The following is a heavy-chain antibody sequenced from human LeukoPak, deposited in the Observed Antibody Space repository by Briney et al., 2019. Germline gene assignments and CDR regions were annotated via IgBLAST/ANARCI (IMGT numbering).Heavy chain of an antibody. D-gene: IGHD5/OR15-5a*01. CDR2: IKQDGSEK. CDR1: GFTFSSYW. J-gene: IGHJ6*02. V-gene: IGHV3-7*01. Sequence: GGSLRLSCAASGFTFSSYWMSWVRQAPGKGLEWVANIKQDGSEKYYVDSVKGRFTISRDNAKNSLYLQMNSLRAEDTAVYYCARDSISVSSGYYYYGMDVWGQGTTVTVSS. CDR3: ARDSISVSSGYYYYGMDV.